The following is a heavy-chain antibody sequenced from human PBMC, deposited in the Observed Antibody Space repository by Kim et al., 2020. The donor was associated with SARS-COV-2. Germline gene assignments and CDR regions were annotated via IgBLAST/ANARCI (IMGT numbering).Heavy chain of an antibody. CDR2: IYYSGST. V-gene: IGHV4-39*01. J-gene: IGHJ4*02. CDR3: ARHRYDILTGYRPLFDY. Sequence: SETLSLTCTVSGGSISSSSYYWGWIRQPPGKGLEWIGSIYYSGSTYYNPSLKSRVTISVDTSKNQFSLKLSSVTAADTAVYYCARHRYDILTGYRPLFDYWGQGTLVTVSS. CDR1: GGSISSSSYY. D-gene: IGHD3-9*01.